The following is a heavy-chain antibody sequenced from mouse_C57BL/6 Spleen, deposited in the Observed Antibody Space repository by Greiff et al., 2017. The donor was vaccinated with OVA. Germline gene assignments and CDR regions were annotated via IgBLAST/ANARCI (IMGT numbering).Heavy chain of an antibody. J-gene: IGHJ4*01. D-gene: IGHD2-4*01. CDR1: GFTFTDYY. CDR2: IRNKANGYTT. CDR3: ARSPMITAPMDY. V-gene: IGHV7-3*01. Sequence: EVMLVESGGGLVQPGGSLSLSCAASGFTFTDYYMSWVRQPPGKALEWLGFIRNKANGYTTEYSASVKGRFTISRDNSQSILYLQMNALRAEDSATYYCARSPMITAPMDYWGQGTSVTVSS.